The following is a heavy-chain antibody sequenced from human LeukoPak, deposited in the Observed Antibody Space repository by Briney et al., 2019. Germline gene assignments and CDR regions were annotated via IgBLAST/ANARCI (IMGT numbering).Heavy chain of an antibody. Sequence: GGSLRLSCAASGFTFSSYAVSWVRQAPGKGLEWVSAISGSGGSTYYADSVKGRFTISRDNSKNTLYLQMNSLRAEDTAVYYCAKAGSSTSSKFDYWGQGTLVTVSS. J-gene: IGHJ4*02. D-gene: IGHD2-2*01. CDR2: ISGSGGST. CDR3: AKAGSSTSSKFDY. V-gene: IGHV3-23*01. CDR1: GFTFSSYA.